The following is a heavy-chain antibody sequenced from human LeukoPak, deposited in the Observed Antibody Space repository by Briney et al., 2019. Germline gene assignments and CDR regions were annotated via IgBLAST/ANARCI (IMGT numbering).Heavy chain of an antibody. CDR1: GSTFSSYA. Sequence: RPGGSLRLSCAASGSTFSSYAMSWVRQAPGKGLEWVSAISGSGGSTYYADSVRGRFTISRDNSKNTLYLQMNSLRAEDAAVYYCAKKREGIAPATWFDPWGQGTLVTVSS. D-gene: IGHD6-13*01. CDR2: ISGSGGST. CDR3: AKKREGIAPATWFDP. V-gene: IGHV3-23*01. J-gene: IGHJ5*02.